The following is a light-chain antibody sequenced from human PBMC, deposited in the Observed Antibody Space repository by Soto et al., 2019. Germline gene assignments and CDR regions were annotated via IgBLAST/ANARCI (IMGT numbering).Light chain of an antibody. CDR3: CSYTSSSTLG. V-gene: IGLV2-14*01. Sequence: QSALTQPASVSGSPGQSITISCTGTSSDVGGYNYVSWYQQHPGKAPKLMIYDVSNRPSGVSNRFSGSKSGNTASLTISGLQAEYEADYYCCSYTSSSTLGFGGGTKRTVL. J-gene: IGLJ2*01. CDR1: SSDVGGYNY. CDR2: DVS.